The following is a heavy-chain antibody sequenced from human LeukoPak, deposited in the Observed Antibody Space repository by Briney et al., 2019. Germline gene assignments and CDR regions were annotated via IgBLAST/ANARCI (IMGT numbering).Heavy chain of an antibody. Sequence: PGGSLRLSCAASGFTFSSHSMNWVRQAPGKGLEWVSSISSSSSYIYYADSVKGRFTISRDNAKNSLFLQMNNLRAEDTAVYYCVRDSYTNTWHFQDEDYWGQGTLVTVSS. CDR3: VRDSYTNTWHFQDEDY. J-gene: IGHJ4*02. CDR1: GFTFSSHS. D-gene: IGHD2-2*02. V-gene: IGHV3-21*01. CDR2: ISSSSSYI.